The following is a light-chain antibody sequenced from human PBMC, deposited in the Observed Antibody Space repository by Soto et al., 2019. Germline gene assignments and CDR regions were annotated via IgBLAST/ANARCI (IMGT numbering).Light chain of an antibody. V-gene: IGLV1-47*01. CDR3: ATWDDDLYTPI. J-gene: IGLJ2*01. Sequence: QSVVTQAPSVSGTPGQRVTISCSGSSSNIESNWVYWYQQLPGTAPKLLIYNNQRPSGVPDRFSSSKSGTSDSLAITGLRSDDEADYYCATWDDDLYTPIIGGGTKLTVL. CDR1: SSNIESNW. CDR2: NN.